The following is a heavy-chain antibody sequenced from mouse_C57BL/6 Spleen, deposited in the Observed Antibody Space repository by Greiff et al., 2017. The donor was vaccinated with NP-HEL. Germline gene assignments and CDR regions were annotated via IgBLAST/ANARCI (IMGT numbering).Heavy chain of an antibody. CDR2: IYPGDGDT. D-gene: IGHD2-1*01. J-gene: IGHJ2*01. Sequence: VQLQQSGPELVKPGASVKISCKASGYAFSSSWMNWVKQRPGKGLEWIGRIYPGDGDTNYNGKFKGKATLTADKSSSTAYMQLSSLTSEDSAVYFCARWDGNFPLDYWGQGTTLTVSS. V-gene: IGHV1-82*01. CDR1: GYAFSSSW. CDR3: ARWDGNFPLDY.